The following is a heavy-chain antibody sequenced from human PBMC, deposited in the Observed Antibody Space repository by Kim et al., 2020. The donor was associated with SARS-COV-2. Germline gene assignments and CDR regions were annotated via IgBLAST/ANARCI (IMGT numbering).Heavy chain of an antibody. CDR2: IYYSGST. Sequence: SETLSLTCTVSGGSISSSSYYWGWIRQPPGKGLEWIGSIYYSGSTYYNPSLKSRVTISVDTSKNQFSLKLSSVTAADTAVYYCARISMVRGVTLSYYFDYWGQGTLVTVSS. V-gene: IGHV4-39*07. J-gene: IGHJ4*02. D-gene: IGHD3-10*01. CDR3: ARISMVRGVTLSYYFDY. CDR1: GGSISSSSYY.